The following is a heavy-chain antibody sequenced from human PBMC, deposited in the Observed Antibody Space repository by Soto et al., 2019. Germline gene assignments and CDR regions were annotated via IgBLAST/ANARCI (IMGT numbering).Heavy chain of an antibody. V-gene: IGHV1-46*01. CDR1: GSTFPASY. Sequence: ASVNGSCKGSGSTFPASYSHWGRQNTGQGLEWMGIIDPSGGSTSNSQKFQGRVTMTRDTSTSTVYMELNSLRSEDTAVFYCARDSGHYYRSDAFDIWGQGTMVLVS. CDR3: ARDSGHYYRSDAFDI. D-gene: IGHD1-26*01. CDR2: IDPSGGST. J-gene: IGHJ3*02.